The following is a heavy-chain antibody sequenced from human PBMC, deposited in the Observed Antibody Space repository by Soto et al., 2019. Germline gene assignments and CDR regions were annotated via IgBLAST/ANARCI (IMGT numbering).Heavy chain of an antibody. CDR3: ARALSSGYDSRWLDP. J-gene: IGHJ5*02. CDR1: GFTFSDYY. Sequence: PGCSLRLSCAASGFTFSDYYMSWIRQAPGKGLEWVSYISSSGSTIYYADSVKGRFTISRDNAKNSLYLQMNSLRAEDTAVYYCARALSSGYDSRWLDPWGQGTLVTVSS. V-gene: IGHV3-11*01. D-gene: IGHD5-12*01. CDR2: ISSSGSTI.